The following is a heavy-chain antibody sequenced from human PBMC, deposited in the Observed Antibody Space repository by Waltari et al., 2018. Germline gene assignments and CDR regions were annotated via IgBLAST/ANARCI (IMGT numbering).Heavy chain of an antibody. CDR1: GFTFSSYG. J-gene: IGHJ6*02. CDR3: ARDLRGYSYGYPYYGMDV. CDR2: IWYDGSNK. V-gene: IGHV3-33*01. D-gene: IGHD5-18*01. Sequence: QVQLVESGGGVVQPGRSLRLSCAASGFTFSSYGMHWVRQAPGKGLEWVAVIWYDGSNKYYADSVKGRFTISRDNSKNTLYLQMNSLRAEDTAVYYCARDLRGYSYGYPYYGMDVWGQGTTVTVSS.